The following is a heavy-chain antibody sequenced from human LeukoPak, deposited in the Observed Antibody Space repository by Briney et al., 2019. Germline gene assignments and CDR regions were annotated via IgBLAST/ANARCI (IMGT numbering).Heavy chain of an antibody. CDR2: ISCRSSDI. CDR1: GFTFSTYN. D-gene: IGHD6-13*01. Sequence: GGSLRLSCAASGFTFSTYNMNWVRQAPGKGLEWVSSISCRSSDIYYADSVKGRFTVSRDNAKNSLYLQMNSLRAEDTAVYSCARPRFTTSWDFDYWGQGALVTVSS. J-gene: IGHJ4*02. CDR3: ARPRFTTSWDFDY. V-gene: IGHV3-21*01.